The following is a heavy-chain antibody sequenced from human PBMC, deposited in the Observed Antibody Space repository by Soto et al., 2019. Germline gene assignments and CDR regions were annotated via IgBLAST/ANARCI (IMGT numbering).Heavy chain of an antibody. V-gene: IGHV4-4*07. J-gene: IGHJ3*02. CDR3: AMINMDCISTSCYHSPDAFDI. CDR1: GGSISSYD. Sequence: PSETLSLTCTVSGGSISSYDWSWIRQPAGKGLEWIGRIYTSGSTNYNPSLMSRVTMSVDTSTNQFSLKLISVNAADTAVYYCAMINMDCISTSCYHSPDAFDIWGQGTMVTVSS. CDR2: IYTSGST. D-gene: IGHD2-2*01.